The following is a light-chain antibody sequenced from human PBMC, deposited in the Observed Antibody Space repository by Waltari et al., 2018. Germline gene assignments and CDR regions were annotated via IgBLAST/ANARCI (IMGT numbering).Light chain of an antibody. CDR1: QSVSSD. Sequence: EIVMTQSPATLSLSPGERATLPCMASQSVSSDLAWYQHKPGQAPRLLIYGASTRATGIPDRFSGSGSGTDFTLTINNLEPQDVAVYYCQHTSKWPWTFGQGTKVEIK. J-gene: IGKJ1*01. V-gene: IGKV3D-15*01. CDR2: GAS. CDR3: QHTSKWPWT.